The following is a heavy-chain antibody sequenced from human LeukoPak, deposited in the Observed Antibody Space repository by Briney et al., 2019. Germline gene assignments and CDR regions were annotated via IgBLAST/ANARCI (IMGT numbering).Heavy chain of an antibody. D-gene: IGHD2-21*02. CDR3: AKDHDVVVVTATDY. J-gene: IGHJ4*02. CDR1: GFTFSSYA. CDR2: ISGSGSST. Sequence: GGSLRLSCAVSGFTFSSYAMTWVRQAPGKGLEWVSIISGSGSSTYYADSVKGRFTISRDNSKNSLYLQVNSLRAEDTAVYYCAKDHDVVVVTATDYWGQGTLVTVSS. V-gene: IGHV3-23*01.